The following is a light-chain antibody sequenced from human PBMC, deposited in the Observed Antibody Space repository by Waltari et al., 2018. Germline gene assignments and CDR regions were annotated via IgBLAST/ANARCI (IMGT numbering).Light chain of an antibody. Sequence: QSALTQPASVSGSPRQSITIPCPCASSHVWRYHLVPWYQQPPAQAPKLIIYEATKRPSGVSDRFSGSKSGYTASLTISGLQADDEADYYCCSYTSSSTPRLFGGGTKLTVL. V-gene: IGLV2-14*02. J-gene: IGLJ3*02. CDR2: EAT. CDR1: SSHVWRYHL. CDR3: CSYTSSSTPRL.